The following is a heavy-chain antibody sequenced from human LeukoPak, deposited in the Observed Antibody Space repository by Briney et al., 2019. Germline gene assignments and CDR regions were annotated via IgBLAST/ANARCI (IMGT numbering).Heavy chain of an antibody. CDR1: GFTFSSYA. CDR3: ARRNWGSTFDY. D-gene: IGHD7-27*01. V-gene: IGHV3-23*01. J-gene: IGHJ4*02. CDR2: ISGSGGST. Sequence: GGSLRLSCAASGFTFSSYAMNWVRQAPGKGLEWVSAISGSGGSTYYADSVKGRFTISGDNSKNTLYLQMNSLRAEDTAVYYCARRNWGSTFDYWGQGTLGTVSS.